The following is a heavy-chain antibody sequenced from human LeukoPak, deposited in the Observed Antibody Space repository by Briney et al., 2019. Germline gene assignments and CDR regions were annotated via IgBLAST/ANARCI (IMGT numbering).Heavy chain of an antibody. CDR2: IIPIFGTA. V-gene: IGHV1-69*13. Sequence: SVKVSCKASGGTFSSYAISWVRQAPGQGLEWMGRIIPIFGTANYAQKFQGRVTITADESTSTAYMELSSLRSEDTAVYYCARHQPYSKSWFDPWGQGTLVTVSS. CDR1: GGTFSSYA. CDR3: ARHQPYSKSWFDP. D-gene: IGHD4-11*01. J-gene: IGHJ5*02.